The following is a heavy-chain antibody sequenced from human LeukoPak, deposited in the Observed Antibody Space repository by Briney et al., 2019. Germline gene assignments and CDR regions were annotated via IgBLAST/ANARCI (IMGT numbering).Heavy chain of an antibody. CDR1: GGSISSSPYY. Sequence: PSETLSLTCTVSGGSISSSPYYWGWIRQPPGKGLEWIGNIYYSGSTYYNPSLKTRVTISVETSKNQFSLKLTFVTAADTAVYYCARHASVDGNWPRPLDYWGQGSLVTVSS. D-gene: IGHD6-19*01. V-gene: IGHV4-39*01. J-gene: IGHJ4*02. CDR2: IYYSGST. CDR3: ARHASVDGNWPRPLDY.